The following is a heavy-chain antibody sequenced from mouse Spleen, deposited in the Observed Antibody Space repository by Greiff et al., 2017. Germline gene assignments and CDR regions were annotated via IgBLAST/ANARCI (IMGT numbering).Heavy chain of an antibody. CDR3: ARHSDGYFDY. J-gene: IGHJ2*01. CDR2: ISSGGSYT. Sequence: EVQGVESGGDLVKPGGSLKLSCAASGFTFSSYGMSWVRQTPDKRLEWVATISSGGSYTYYPDSVKGRFTISRDNAKNTLYLQMSSLKSEDTAMYYCARHSDGYFDYWGQGTTLTVSS. CDR1: GFTFSSYG. V-gene: IGHV5-6*01. D-gene: IGHD2-3*01.